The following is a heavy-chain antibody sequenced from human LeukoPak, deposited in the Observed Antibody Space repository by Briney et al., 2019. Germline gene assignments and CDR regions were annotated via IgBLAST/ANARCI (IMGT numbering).Heavy chain of an antibody. CDR3: ARMALLTGGIPSGFIY. D-gene: IGHD3-9*01. CDR2: TSYNGSVN. V-gene: IGHV3-30-3*01. CDR1: GFTFGHVA. Sequence: GRSLRISCVGSGFTFGHVALHRVRQAPGKGLEWVAVTSYNGSVNFYADSVRGRFTISRDNSKNTLFLQMSSLRVEDTAVYYCARMALLTGGIPSGFIYWGQGTLVTVSS. J-gene: IGHJ4*02.